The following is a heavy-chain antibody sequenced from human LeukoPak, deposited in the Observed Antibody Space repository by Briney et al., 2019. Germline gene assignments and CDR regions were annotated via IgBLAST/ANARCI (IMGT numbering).Heavy chain of an antibody. J-gene: IGHJ4*02. CDR1: GYTFTGYY. CDR2: INPNSGGT. D-gene: IGHD3-10*01. V-gene: IGHV1-2*02. Sequence: ASVKVSCKASGYTFTGYYMHWVRQAPGQGLEWMGWINPNSGGTNYAQKFQGRVTMTRDTSISTAYMELSRLRSDDTALYYCARGSITMVRGGIFYFDYWGQGTLVTVSS. CDR3: ARGSITMVRGGIFYFDY.